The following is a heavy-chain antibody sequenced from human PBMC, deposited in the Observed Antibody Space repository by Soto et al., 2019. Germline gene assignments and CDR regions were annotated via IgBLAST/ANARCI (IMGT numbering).Heavy chain of an antibody. V-gene: IGHV3-13*01. Sequence: EVQLVESGGGLVQPGGSLRLSCAASGFTFSSHDMHWVRQVTGKGLEWVSGIDSAGDAKYPASVKGRFTISRENATTSFHLQMHSLRAGDTAVHSCARGGIWGVSWNWFDTWGQGTLVAVSS. CDR1: GFTFSSHD. J-gene: IGHJ5*02. D-gene: IGHD3-16*01. CDR3: ARGGIWGVSWNWFDT. CDR2: IDSAGDA.